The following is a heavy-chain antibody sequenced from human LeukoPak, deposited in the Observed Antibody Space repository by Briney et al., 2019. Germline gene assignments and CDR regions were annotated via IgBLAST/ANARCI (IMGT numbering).Heavy chain of an antibody. J-gene: IGHJ4*02. CDR2: MNPNSGNT. CDR3: ARDPRDYYGSGSHFDY. D-gene: IGHD3-10*01. Sequence: ASVKVSCKASGYTFTSYDINWVRQATGQGLEWMGWMNPNSGNTGYAQKFQGRVTMTRNTFISTAYMELSSLRSEDTAVYYCARDPRDYYGSGSHFDYWGQGTLVTVSS. CDR1: GYTFTSYD. V-gene: IGHV1-8*01.